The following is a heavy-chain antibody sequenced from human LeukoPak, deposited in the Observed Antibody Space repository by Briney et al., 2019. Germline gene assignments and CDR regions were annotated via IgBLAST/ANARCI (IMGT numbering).Heavy chain of an antibody. V-gene: IGHV1-69*05. CDR2: IIPIFATA. CDR1: RGTLSSYA. D-gene: IGHD5-18*01. J-gene: IGHJ4*02. CDR3: ARVADTAMEYYFDY. Sequence: ASVKVSCKASRGTLSSYAISWVRQAPGQGLEWMGRIIPIFATANYAQKFQGRVTITTDESTSTAYMELSSLRSEDTAVYYCARVADTAMEYYFDYWGQGTLVTVSS.